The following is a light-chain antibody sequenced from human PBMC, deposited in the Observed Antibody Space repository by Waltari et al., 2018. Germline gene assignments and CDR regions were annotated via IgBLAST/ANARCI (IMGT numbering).Light chain of an antibody. CDR3: QQGTTWL. CDR1: PSIGTY. V-gene: IGKV3-11*01. Sequence: LSCRATPSIGTYLAWYQQKTGQAPRLLIYDASNRATGIPARFSGSGSGTDFTLTISSLEPEDFAVYHCQQGTTWLFGPGTKVEIK. CDR2: DAS. J-gene: IGKJ3*01.